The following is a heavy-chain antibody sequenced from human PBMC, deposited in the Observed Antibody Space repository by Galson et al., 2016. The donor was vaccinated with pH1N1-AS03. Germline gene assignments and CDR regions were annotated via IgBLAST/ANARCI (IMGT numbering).Heavy chain of an antibody. CDR1: GFIFSNYW. J-gene: IGHJ4*01. V-gene: IGHV3-7*03. D-gene: IGHD3-16*01. Sequence: SLRLSCAASGFIFSNYWMSWVRQAPGKGLESVANINQGGSETYYVDSVKGRFTIFRDNAKNSLYLEMNSLRAEDTAVYYCARDSMRWGLDFWGHGTPVTVSS. CDR3: ARDSMRWGLDF. CDR2: INQGGSET.